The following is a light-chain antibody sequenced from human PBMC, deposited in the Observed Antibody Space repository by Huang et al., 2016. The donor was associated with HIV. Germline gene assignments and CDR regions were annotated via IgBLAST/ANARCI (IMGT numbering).Light chain of an antibody. Sequence: DIQITQSPSTLSASVGDRVTITCRASQSITSWLAWYQQKPGKAPKLLIYEASNSESGVPSRFSGSGSGTDFTLTINSLQPDDFATYDCQQYNSYPWTFGQGTKVEIK. CDR1: QSITSW. CDR3: QQYNSYPWT. V-gene: IGKV1-5*03. CDR2: EAS. J-gene: IGKJ1*01.